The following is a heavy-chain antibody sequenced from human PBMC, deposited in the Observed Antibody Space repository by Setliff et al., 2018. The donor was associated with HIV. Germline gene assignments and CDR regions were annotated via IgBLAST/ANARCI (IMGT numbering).Heavy chain of an antibody. Sequence: PGGSLRLSCAASGFTSGFAFSHYWMHWVRQVPGKGLVWVSRITNDVSATTYADFVKGRFTISRDNAKNMVYSQMNSLRVEDTAVYYCARVRWYYYDSSGYPSNYYFDYWGQGTLVTVSS. CDR1: GFAFSHYW. CDR2: ITNDVSAT. D-gene: IGHD3-22*01. J-gene: IGHJ4*02. V-gene: IGHV3-74*01. CDR3: ARVRWYYYDSSGYPSNYYFDY.